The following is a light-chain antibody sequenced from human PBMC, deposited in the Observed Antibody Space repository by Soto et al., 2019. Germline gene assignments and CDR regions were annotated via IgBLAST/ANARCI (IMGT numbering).Light chain of an antibody. CDR2: AAS. V-gene: IGKV1-39*01. J-gene: IGKJ4*01. Sequence: DIQMTQSPSSLSASVGDRVTITCRASQSMSRWLAWYQQKPGKAPKLLIYAASSLHSGVPSRFSGSGSGTDFTLTISSLQPEDFATYYCQQSYSTPLTVGGGTKGDIK. CDR1: QSMSRW. CDR3: QQSYSTPLT.